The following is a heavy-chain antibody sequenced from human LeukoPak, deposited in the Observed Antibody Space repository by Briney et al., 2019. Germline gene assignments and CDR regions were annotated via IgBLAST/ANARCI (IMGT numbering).Heavy chain of an antibody. D-gene: IGHD3-16*01. CDR2: FYADGST. V-gene: IGHV4-4*07. J-gene: IGHJ3*02. CDR3: AREVWEADAFDI. Sequence: PSETLSLTCTVSGGSISSYYWSWIRQPAGTGLEWIGRFYADGSTHYNPSLKSRVTISIDTSKNQFSLKLTFVTAADTAVYYCAREVWEADAFDIWGQGTVVTVSS. CDR1: GGSISSYY.